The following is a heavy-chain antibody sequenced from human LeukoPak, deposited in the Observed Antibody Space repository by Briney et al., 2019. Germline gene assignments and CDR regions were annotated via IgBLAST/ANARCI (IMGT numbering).Heavy chain of an antibody. Sequence: ASVKVSCKASGYTFTSYGISWVRQAPGQGLEWMGWISAYNGNTNYAQKLQGRVTMTTDTSTSTAYMELRSLRSDDTAVYYCARLYCSSTSCCTGVYMDVWGQGTSVTVSS. J-gene: IGHJ6*02. CDR1: GYTFTSYG. V-gene: IGHV1-18*01. D-gene: IGHD2-2*02. CDR2: ISAYNGNT. CDR3: ARLYCSSTSCCTGVYMDV.